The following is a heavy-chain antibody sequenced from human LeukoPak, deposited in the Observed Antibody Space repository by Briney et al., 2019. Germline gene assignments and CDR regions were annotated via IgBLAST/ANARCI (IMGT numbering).Heavy chain of an antibody. V-gene: IGHV5-51*01. J-gene: IGHJ2*01. CDR2: IYPGDSDT. Sequence: GESLKISCKGSGYSFTSYWIGWVRQMPGKGLEWMGIIYPGDSDTRYSPSFQGQVTISADKSISTAYLQWSSLKASDTAMYYCARQMKYDFWSGYPSYWYFDLWGRGTLVTVSS. D-gene: IGHD3-3*01. CDR1: GYSFTSYW. CDR3: ARQMKYDFWSGYPSYWYFDL.